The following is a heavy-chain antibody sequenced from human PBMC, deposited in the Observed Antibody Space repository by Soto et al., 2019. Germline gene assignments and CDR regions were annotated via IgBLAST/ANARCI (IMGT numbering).Heavy chain of an antibody. D-gene: IGHD6-19*01. CDR1: GYSFTSYW. Sequence: GESLKISCKGSGYSFTSYWNGWVRQMPGKGLEWMGIIYPGDSDTRYSPSFQGQVTISADKSISTAYLQWSSLKASDTAMYYCARHNIGSGWYGGASTGPLKVYYYGMDVWGQGTTVTVSS. V-gene: IGHV5-51*01. CDR3: ARHNIGSGWYGGASTGPLKVYYYGMDV. CDR2: IYPGDSDT. J-gene: IGHJ6*02.